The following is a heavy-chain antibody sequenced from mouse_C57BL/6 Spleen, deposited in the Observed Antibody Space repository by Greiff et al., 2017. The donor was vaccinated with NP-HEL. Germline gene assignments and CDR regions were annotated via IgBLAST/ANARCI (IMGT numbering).Heavy chain of an antibody. Sequence: QVQLQQSGAELVKPGASVKISCKASGYAFSSYWMNWVKQRPGKGLEWIGQIYPGDGDTNYNGKFKGKATLTADKSSSTAYMQLSSLTSEDSAVYFCAKSYYDNSLGYAMDYWGQGTSVTVSS. J-gene: IGHJ4*01. V-gene: IGHV1-80*01. CDR1: GYAFSSYW. CDR3: AKSYYDNSLGYAMDY. CDR2: IYPGDGDT. D-gene: IGHD2-10*01.